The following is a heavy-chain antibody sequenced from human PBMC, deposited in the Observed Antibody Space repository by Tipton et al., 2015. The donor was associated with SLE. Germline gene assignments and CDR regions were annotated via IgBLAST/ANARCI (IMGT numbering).Heavy chain of an antibody. CDR3: ARAAGGRYYFDY. V-gene: IGHV3-7*01. D-gene: IGHD6-13*01. Sequence: SLRLSCAASGFTFSSYWTTWVRQAPGKGLEWVANIKQDGSEKYYVDSVKGRFTISRDNAKNSLYLQMSSLRDEDTAVYYCARAAGGRYYFDYWGQGTLVTVSS. CDR1: GFTFSSYW. CDR2: IKQDGSEK. J-gene: IGHJ4*02.